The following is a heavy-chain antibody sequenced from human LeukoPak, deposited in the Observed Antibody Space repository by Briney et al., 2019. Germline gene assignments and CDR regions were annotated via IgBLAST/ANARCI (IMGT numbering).Heavy chain of an antibody. CDR2: ISYAGSNK. V-gene: IGHV3-30-3*01. J-gene: IGHJ5*02. CDR3: GRALVRGWFDP. CDR1: GFTFSSYA. D-gene: IGHD6-13*01. Sequence: GGSLRLSCAASGFTFSSYAMHWVRQSPGKGLEWVAAISYAGSNKYYADSVKGRFTISRDNSKNTLYLQMNSLRAEDTAVYYCGRALVRGWFDPWGQGTLVTVSS.